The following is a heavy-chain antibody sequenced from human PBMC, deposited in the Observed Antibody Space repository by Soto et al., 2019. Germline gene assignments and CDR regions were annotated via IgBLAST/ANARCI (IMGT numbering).Heavy chain of an antibody. D-gene: IGHD3-9*01. CDR2: IYYSGST. CDR3: ARGPSIGEYNILTVQERYYFDY. CDR1: GGPISSGGYY. J-gene: IGHJ4*02. V-gene: IGHV4-31*03. Sequence: SETLSLTCTVSGGPISSGGYYWSWIRQHPGKGLEWIGYIYYSGSTYYNPSLKSRVTISVDTSKNQFSLKLSSVTAADTAVYYCARGPSIGEYNILTVQERYYFDYWGQGTLVTVSS.